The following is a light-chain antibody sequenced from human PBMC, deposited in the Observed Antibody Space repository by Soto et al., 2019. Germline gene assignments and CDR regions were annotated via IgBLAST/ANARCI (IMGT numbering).Light chain of an antibody. V-gene: IGKV1-39*01. Sequence: DIQMTQSPSSLSASVGDRVTILCRASQSISNYLNWYQQKPGKAPKLLIYAASSLQSGVPPRFSGGGSGTEFTLTIISLHPEDFATHYCQQSDTTPCTFGQGTRVEIK. CDR3: QQSDTTPCT. CDR2: AAS. J-gene: IGKJ1*01. CDR1: QSISNY.